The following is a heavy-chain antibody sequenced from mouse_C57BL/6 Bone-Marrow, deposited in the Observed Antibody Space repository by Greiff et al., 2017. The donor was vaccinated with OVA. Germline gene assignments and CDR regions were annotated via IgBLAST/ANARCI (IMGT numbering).Heavy chain of an antibody. Sequence: EVKLMESGGGLVKPGGSLKLSCAASGFTFSSYAMSWVRQTPEKRLEWVATISDGGSYTYYPDNVQGRFTISRDNAKNNLYLQMSHLKSEDTAMYYCARDRDSSGLFAYWGQGTLVTVSA. V-gene: IGHV5-4*01. D-gene: IGHD3-2*02. CDR3: ARDRDSSGLFAY. J-gene: IGHJ3*01. CDR1: GFTFSSYA. CDR2: ISDGGSYT.